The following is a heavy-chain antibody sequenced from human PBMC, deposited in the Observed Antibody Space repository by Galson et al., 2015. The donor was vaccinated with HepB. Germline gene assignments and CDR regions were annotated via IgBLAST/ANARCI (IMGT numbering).Heavy chain of an antibody. CDR2: IKSKTDGGTT. Sequence: SLRLSCAASGFSFSNVWMTWVRQAPGKGLEWVGRIKSKTDGGTTDYAAPVKGRFTISRDDSKKTLYLQMNSLKTEDTAVYYCTTGIVGATGDNHWGQGTLVTVSS. J-gene: IGHJ5*02. CDR1: GFSFSNVW. CDR3: TTGIVGATGDNH. D-gene: IGHD1-26*01. V-gene: IGHV3-15*01.